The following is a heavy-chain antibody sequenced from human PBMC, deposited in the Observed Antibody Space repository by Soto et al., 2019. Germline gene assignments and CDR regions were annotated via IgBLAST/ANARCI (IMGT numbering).Heavy chain of an antibody. Sequence: GGSLRLSCAASGFTFSDYYMSWIRQAPGKGLEWVSYISSSGSTIYYADSVKGRFTISRDNAKNSLYLQMNSLRAEDTAVYYCARDPAYSIGWYPYCGMDVWGQGTTVTGYS. V-gene: IGHV3-11*01. CDR3: ARDPAYSIGWYPYCGMDV. J-gene: IGHJ6*02. CDR1: GFTFSDYY. D-gene: IGHD6-19*01. CDR2: ISSSGSTI.